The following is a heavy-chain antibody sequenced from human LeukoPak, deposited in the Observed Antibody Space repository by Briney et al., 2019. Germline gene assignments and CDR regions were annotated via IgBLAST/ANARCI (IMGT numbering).Heavy chain of an antibody. CDR2: ISADNGNT. D-gene: IGHD3-9*01. Sequence: WASVKVSCKASGYTFTSYAISWVRQAPGQGLEWMGWISADNGNTDYAQRFQGRVTMTTDTSTSTAYMELRSLRSEDTAVYYCARDRARDILTGYYTWDYFDYWGQGTLVTVSS. CDR1: GYTFTSYA. V-gene: IGHV1-18*01. J-gene: IGHJ4*02. CDR3: ARDRARDILTGYYTWDYFDY.